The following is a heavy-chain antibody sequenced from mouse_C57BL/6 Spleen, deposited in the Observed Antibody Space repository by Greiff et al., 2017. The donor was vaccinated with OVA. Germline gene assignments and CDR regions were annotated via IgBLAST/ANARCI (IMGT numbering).Heavy chain of an antibody. D-gene: IGHD2-5*01. CDR3: ARVGYSNYWYFDV. J-gene: IGHJ1*03. Sequence: VQLQQSGPELVKPGASVKMSCKASGYTFTDYNIHWVKQSHGKSLEWIGYINPNNGGTSYNQKFKGKATLTVNKSSSTAYMELRSLTSEDSAVYDCARVGYSNYWYFDVWGTGTTVTVSS. CDR1: GYTFTDYN. CDR2: INPNNGGT. V-gene: IGHV1-22*01.